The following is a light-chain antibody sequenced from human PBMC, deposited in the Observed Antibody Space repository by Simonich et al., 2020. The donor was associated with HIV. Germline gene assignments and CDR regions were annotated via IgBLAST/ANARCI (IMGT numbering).Light chain of an antibody. CDR1: QSVSSN. J-gene: IGKJ1*01. CDR3: QHYNNWPPWT. V-gene: IGKV3-15*01. CDR2: GAS. Sequence: EIVMTQSPATLSVSPGERATLSCRASQSVSSNLAWYQQKPGQAPRLLIDGASTRATGIPARFSGSGSGTEFTLTINSLQSGDFAVYYCQHYNNWPPWTFGQGTKVEIK.